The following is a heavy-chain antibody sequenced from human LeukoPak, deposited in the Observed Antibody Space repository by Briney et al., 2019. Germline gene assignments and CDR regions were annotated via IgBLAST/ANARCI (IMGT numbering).Heavy chain of an antibody. J-gene: IGHJ4*02. D-gene: IGHD2-2*01. CDR1: GGSFSSYY. CDR2: IYNSGGT. V-gene: IGHV4-4*07. Sequence: SETLSLTCTVSGGSFSSYYWSWIRQPAGKGLDWIGRIYNSGGTNYNPSLESRVTMSVDTSKNQFSLKLSSVTAADTAVYYCARAHCTATSCHHFDYWGQGALVTVSS. CDR3: ARAHCTATSCHHFDY.